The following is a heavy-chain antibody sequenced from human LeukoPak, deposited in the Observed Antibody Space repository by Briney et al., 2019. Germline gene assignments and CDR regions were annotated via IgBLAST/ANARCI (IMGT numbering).Heavy chain of an antibody. V-gene: IGHV3-30*18. CDR1: GFTFSSYG. CDR3: AKDGRYYYDSSGCFDY. Sequence: GGSLRLSCAASGFTFSSYGMHWVRQAPGKGLEWVAVISYDGSNKYYADSVKGRFTISRDNSKNTLYLQMNSLRAEDTAVYYCAKDGRYYYDSSGCFDYWGQGTLVTVSS. D-gene: IGHD3-22*01. CDR2: ISYDGSNK. J-gene: IGHJ4*02.